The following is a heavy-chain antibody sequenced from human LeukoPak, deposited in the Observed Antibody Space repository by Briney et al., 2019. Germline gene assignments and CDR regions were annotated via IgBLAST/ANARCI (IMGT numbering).Heavy chain of an antibody. V-gene: IGHV4-38-2*02. CDR1: GYSISSGYY. J-gene: IGHJ3*02. D-gene: IGHD3-22*01. CDR2: IYHSGST. CDR3: ARVGDSSFDAFDI. Sequence: PSETLSLTCTVSGYSISSGYYWGWIRQPPGKGLEWIGSIYHSGSTYYNPSLKSRVTISVDTSKNQFSLKLSSVTAADTAVYYCARVGDSSFDAFDIWGQGTMVTVSS.